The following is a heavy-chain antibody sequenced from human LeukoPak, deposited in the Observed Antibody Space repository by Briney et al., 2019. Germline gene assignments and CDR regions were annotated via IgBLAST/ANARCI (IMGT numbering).Heavy chain of an antibody. CDR2: INHSGST. CDR3: ASSDVLRYFDWLST. J-gene: IGHJ5*02. Sequence: SETLSLTCTVSGGSISSYYWSWIRQPPGKGLEWIGEINHSGSTNYNPSLKSRVTISVDTSKNQFSLKLSSVTAADTAVYYCASSDVLRYFDWLSTWGQGTLVTVSS. V-gene: IGHV4-34*01. CDR1: GGSISSYY. D-gene: IGHD3-9*01.